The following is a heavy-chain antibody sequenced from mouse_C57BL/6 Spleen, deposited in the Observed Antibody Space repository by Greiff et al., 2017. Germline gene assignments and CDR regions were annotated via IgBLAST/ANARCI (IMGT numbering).Heavy chain of an antibody. CDR1: DYAFSSSW. CDR3: ARSPNYGSSYDDYAMDY. J-gene: IGHJ4*01. Sequence: VQLQQSGPELVKPGASVKISCKASDYAFSSSWMNWVKQRPGKGLEWIGRIYPGDGDTNYNGKFKGKATLTADKSSSTAYMQLSSLTSEDSAVYFCARSPNYGSSYDDYAMDYWGQGTSVTVSS. CDR2: IYPGDGDT. V-gene: IGHV1-82*01. D-gene: IGHD1-1*01.